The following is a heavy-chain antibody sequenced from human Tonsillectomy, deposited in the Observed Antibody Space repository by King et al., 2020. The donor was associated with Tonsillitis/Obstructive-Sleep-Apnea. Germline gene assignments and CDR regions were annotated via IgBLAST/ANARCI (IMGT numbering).Heavy chain of an antibody. V-gene: IGHV1-18*01. CDR1: GYTFTSYG. J-gene: IGHJ4*02. CDR3: AREATIFGVVMSSDY. D-gene: IGHD3-3*01. CDR2: ISAYNGNT. Sequence: HVQLVESGAEVKKPGASVKVSCKASGYTFTSYGISWVRQAPGQGLEWMGWISAYNGNTNYAQKLQGRVTMTTDTSTCTAYMELRSMISDDTAVYYCAREATIFGVVMSSDYWGQGTLVTVSS.